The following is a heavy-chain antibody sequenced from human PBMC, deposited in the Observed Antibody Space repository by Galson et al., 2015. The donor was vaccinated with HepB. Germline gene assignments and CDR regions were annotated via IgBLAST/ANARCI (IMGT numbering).Heavy chain of an antibody. CDR2: FDPEDGET. CDR3: ATTPRVAAIYGGYFDY. Sequence: SVKVSCKVSGYTLTELSMHWVRQAPGKGLEWMGGFDPEDGETIYAQKFQGRITMTEDTSTDTAYMELSSLRSEDTAVYYCATTPRVAAIYGGYFDYWGQGTLVTVSS. CDR1: GYTLTELS. D-gene: IGHD2-15*01. J-gene: IGHJ4*02. V-gene: IGHV1-24*01.